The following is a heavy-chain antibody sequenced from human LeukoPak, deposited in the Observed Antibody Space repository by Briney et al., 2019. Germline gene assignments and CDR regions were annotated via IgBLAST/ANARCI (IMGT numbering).Heavy chain of an antibody. CDR3: ARDRNIAAAGISYYYYGMDV. CDR1: GGTFSSYA. J-gene: IGHJ6*02. V-gene: IGHV1-69*04. CDR2: IIPILGIA. Sequence: ASVKVSCKASGGTFSSYAISWVRQAPGQGLEWMGRIIPILGIANYAQKFQGRVTITADKSTSTAYMELSSLRSEDTAVYYCARDRNIAAAGISYYYYGMDVWGQGTTVTVSS. D-gene: IGHD6-13*01.